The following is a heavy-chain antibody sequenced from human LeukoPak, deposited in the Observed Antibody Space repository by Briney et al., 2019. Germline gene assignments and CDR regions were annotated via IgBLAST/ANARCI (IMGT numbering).Heavy chain of an antibody. J-gene: IGHJ4*02. CDR3: ATKKAPTYYFDY. Sequence: SETLSLTCTVSGGSVSSGTYYWSWIRQPAGKGLEWIGRIYTSGSTNYNPSLKSRVTISVDTSKNQFSLKLSSVTAADTAVYYCATKKAPTYYFDYWGQGTLVTVSS. V-gene: IGHV4-61*02. CDR2: IYTSGST. CDR1: GGSVSSGTYY.